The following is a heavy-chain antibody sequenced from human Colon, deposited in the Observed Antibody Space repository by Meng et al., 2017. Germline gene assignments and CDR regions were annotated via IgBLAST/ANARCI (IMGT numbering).Heavy chain of an antibody. J-gene: IGHJ5*01. V-gene: IGHV4-30-4*01. CDR3: ARDRKHYGDRGSFDS. D-gene: IGHD4-17*01. Sequence: LLQESGAGQVQPSRTLSSCFTNADASTSSGDAYWRWSRQPAEKGLEWIGYIYYSGSTYYNAYLKSRVTISIDRSKNKFSLKLSCVNAADTDVYYCARDRKHYGDRGSFDSWGQGTLVTVSS. CDR1: DASTSSGDAY. CDR2: IYYSGST.